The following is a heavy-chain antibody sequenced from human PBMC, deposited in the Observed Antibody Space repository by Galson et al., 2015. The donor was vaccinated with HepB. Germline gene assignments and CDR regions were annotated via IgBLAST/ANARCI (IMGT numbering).Heavy chain of an antibody. D-gene: IGHD2-15*01. J-gene: IGHJ4*02. CDR1: GFTFSGSA. Sequence: SLRLSCAASGFTFSGSAMHWVRQASGKGLERVGRIRSKANSYATAYAASVKGRFTISRDDSKNTAYLQMNSLKTEDTAVYYCTRGYCSGGSCSMQDYWGQGTLVTVSS. CDR3: TRGYCSGGSCSMQDY. CDR2: IRSKANSYAT. V-gene: IGHV3-73*01.